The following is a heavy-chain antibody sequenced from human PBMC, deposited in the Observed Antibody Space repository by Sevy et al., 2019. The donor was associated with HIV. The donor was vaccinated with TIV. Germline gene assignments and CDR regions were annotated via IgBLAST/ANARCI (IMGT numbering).Heavy chain of an antibody. CDR1: GGSISSYF. D-gene: IGHD6-19*01. J-gene: IGHJ4*02. V-gene: IGHV4-4*07. Sequence: SETLSLTCSVSGGSISSYFWSWIRQPAGKGLEWIGRIYTSGTTNYNPSLKSRVTMSVDTSKNQFSLKLSSVTAADTAVYYCAGRIAVAAFDYWGQGNLVTVSS. CDR2: IYTSGTT. CDR3: AGRIAVAAFDY.